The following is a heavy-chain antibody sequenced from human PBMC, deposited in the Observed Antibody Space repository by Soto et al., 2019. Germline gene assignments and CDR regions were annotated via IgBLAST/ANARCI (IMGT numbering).Heavy chain of an antibody. Sequence: PSETLSLTCTVSGGSISSGGYYWSWILHHPGKGLEWIGYIYYSGSTYYNPSLKSRVTISIDTSKNQFSLKLSSVTAADTALYYCARGGYYFYYGMDVWGQGTTVTVSS. CDR1: GGSISSGGYY. V-gene: IGHV4-31*03. CDR3: ARGGYYFYYGMDV. CDR2: IYYSGST. J-gene: IGHJ6*02.